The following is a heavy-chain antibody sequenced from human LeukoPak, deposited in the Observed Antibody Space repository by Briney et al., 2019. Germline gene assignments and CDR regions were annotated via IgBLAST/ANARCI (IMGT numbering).Heavy chain of an antibody. CDR1: GYTFTSHG. D-gene: IGHD5-18*01. V-gene: IGHV1-18*04. CDR2: VSTYNGNT. J-gene: IGHJ4*02. Sequence: ASVKVSCKTSGYTFTSHGISWVRQAPGQGLEWMGWVSTYNGNTNYVPKYQGRVTMTTDTSTSTAYMELRSLRSDDTAVYYCARDVDTATDQINDYWGQGTLVTVSS. CDR3: ARDVDTATDQINDY.